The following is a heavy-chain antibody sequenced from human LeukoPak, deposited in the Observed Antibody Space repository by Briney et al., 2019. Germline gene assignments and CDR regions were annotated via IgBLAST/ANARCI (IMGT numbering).Heavy chain of an antibody. CDR3: AKDQLAYCGGDCYSAP. CDR1: GFTFNNYA. CDR2: ISGTGGST. D-gene: IGHD2-21*02. V-gene: IGHV3-23*01. J-gene: IGHJ5*02. Sequence: AGGSLRHSCAASGFTFNNYAMSWVRQAPGKGLEWVSSISGTGGSTYYANSVKGRFTISRDNSKNTLYLQMNSLRAEDTAVYYCAKDQLAYCGGDCYSAPWGQGTLVTVSS.